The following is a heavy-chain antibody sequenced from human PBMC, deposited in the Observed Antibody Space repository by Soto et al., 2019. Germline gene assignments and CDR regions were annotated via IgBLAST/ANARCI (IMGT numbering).Heavy chain of an antibody. CDR3: RSSTSCYDESCLDV. J-gene: IGHJ6*02. V-gene: IGHV4-38-2*01. Sequence: SETLSLTCAVSGYSISSGNYWAWIRQPPGRGLEWIGSLYHIGSTHYNTSLKSRVTISVDTSKNHFSLELSSVTAAATAIYYCRSSTSCYDESCLDVWGQGTLVTVSS. D-gene: IGHD2-2*01. CDR2: LYHIGST. CDR1: GYSISSGNY.